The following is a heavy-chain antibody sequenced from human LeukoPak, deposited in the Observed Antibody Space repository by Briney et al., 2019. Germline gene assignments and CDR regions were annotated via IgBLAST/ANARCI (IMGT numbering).Heavy chain of an antibody. V-gene: IGHV4-61*05. CDR1: GGSISSNSYY. J-gene: IGHJ4*02. CDR3: ATPPDY. CDR2: IYSSGST. Sequence: SETLSLTCTVSGGSISSNSYYWGWIRQPPGKGLEWIGYIYSSGSTNYNPSLKSRVTISIDTSKNQFSLKVNSVTAADTAVYYCATPPDYWGQGTLVTVSS.